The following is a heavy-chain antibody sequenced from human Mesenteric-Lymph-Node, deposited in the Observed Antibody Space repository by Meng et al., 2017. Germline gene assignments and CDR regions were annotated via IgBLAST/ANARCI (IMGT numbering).Heavy chain of an antibody. D-gene: IGHD5/OR15-5a*01. CDR1: EFTFSDFA. V-gene: IGHV3-23*01. Sequence: GESLKISCAASEFTFSDFAMSWVRQAPGKGLEWVSVISGSSRTYYADSVKGRFTISRDNSKNTLYLQMNSLRAEDTAAYYCARGGRLADYWGQGTLVTVSS. CDR2: ISGSSRT. CDR3: ARGGRLADY. J-gene: IGHJ4*02.